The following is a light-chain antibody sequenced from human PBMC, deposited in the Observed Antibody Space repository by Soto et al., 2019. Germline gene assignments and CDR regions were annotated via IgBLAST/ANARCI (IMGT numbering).Light chain of an antibody. J-gene: IGKJ4*01. CDR1: QTVSSNY. Sequence: EIILTQSPDTLSLSPGERATLSCRASQTVSSNYLAWCQQRPGQAPRLLIYGASTRAAGIPDRFSGSGSGTDFTLTISSLQPEDFATYYCQQSYSTVTLTFGGGTKVEIK. CDR2: GAS. V-gene: IGKV3-20*01. CDR3: QQSYSTVTLT.